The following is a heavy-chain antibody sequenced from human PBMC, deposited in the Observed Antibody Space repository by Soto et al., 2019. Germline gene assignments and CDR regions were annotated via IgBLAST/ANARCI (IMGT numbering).Heavy chain of an antibody. J-gene: IGHJ5*02. CDR2: IWYDGSNK. V-gene: IGHV3-33*01. CDR1: GFTFSSYG. CDR3: ARDNRYYDSSGYPGGWFDR. D-gene: IGHD3-22*01. Sequence: GGSLRLSCAASGFTFSSYGMHWVRQAPGKGLEWVAVIWYDGSNKYYADSVKGRFTISRDNSKNTLYLQMNSLRAEDTAVYYCARDNRYYDSSGYPGGWFDRWGQGTLVTVSS.